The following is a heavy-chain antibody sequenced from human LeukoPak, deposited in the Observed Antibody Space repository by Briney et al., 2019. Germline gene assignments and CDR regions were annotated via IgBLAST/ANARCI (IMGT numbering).Heavy chain of an antibody. CDR3: ARGPNSTGWYPH. V-gene: IGHV4-59*12. J-gene: IGHJ4*02. Sequence: SETLSLTCTVSGGSISSYYWSWIRQPPGKGLEWIGYIYYSGSTNYNPSLKSRVTISVDTSKNQFSLKLSAVTAADTAVYYCARGPNSTGWYPHWGQGTLVSVSS. D-gene: IGHD6-19*01. CDR2: IYYSGST. CDR1: GGSISSYY.